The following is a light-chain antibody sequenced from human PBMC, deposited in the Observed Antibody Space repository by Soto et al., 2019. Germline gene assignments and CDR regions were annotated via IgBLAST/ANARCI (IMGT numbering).Light chain of an antibody. J-gene: IGKJ5*01. CDR3: QQFGSSVT. CDR1: QSVSSTY. CDR2: RTS. V-gene: IGKV3-20*01. Sequence: KVKTEAPGTLVVFAGGRTTLSFRASQSVSSTYLAWYQQKPGQAPRLLIYRTSTRATGIPGRFSGSGSGTDFTLTISRLEPEDFAVYYCQQFGSSVTFGQGTRLEIK.